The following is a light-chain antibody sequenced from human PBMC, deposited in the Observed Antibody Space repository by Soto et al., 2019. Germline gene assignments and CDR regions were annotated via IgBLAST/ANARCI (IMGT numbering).Light chain of an antibody. CDR1: SSNIGSNA. V-gene: IGLV1-44*01. CDR2: SNY. J-gene: IGLJ2*01. Sequence: QSVLTQPPSASGTPGQRVTISCSGTSSNIGSNAINWYQQFPGTAPKLLIYSNYQRPSGVPDRFSGSKSGTSASLAISGLQSEDEADYYCAAWDDSLSGVLFGGGTKLTVL. CDR3: AAWDDSLSGVL.